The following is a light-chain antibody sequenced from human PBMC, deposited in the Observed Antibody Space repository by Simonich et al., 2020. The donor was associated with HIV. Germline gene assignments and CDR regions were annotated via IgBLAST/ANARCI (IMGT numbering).Light chain of an antibody. Sequence: QSALTQPASVSGSPGPSITISCTGNSSDVWSSDLVSWYQHYPGKAPTLMISEVSKRPSGVSNRFIGSKSGNTASLTISGLKAEDEADYYFGSYAGTTFVVFGGGTKLTVL. CDR3: GSYAGTTFVV. CDR1: SSDVWSSDL. V-gene: IGLV2-23*02. CDR2: EVS. J-gene: IGLJ2*01.